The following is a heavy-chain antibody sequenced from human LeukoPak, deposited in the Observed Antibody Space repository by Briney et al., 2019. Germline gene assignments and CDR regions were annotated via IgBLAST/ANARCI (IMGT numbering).Heavy chain of an antibody. V-gene: IGHV1-69*01. CDR3: ARDNLTSYGGNSGGFDY. J-gene: IGHJ4*02. CDR1: GGTFSSYA. D-gene: IGHD4-23*01. CDR2: IIPIFGTA. Sequence: SVKVSCKASGGTFSSYAISWVRQAPGQGLEWMGGIIPIFGTANYAQKFQGRVTITADESTSTAYMELSSLRSEDTAVYYCARDNLTSYGGNSGGFDYWGQGTLVTVSS.